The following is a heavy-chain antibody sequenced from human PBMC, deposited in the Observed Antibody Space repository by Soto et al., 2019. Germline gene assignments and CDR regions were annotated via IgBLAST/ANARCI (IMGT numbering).Heavy chain of an antibody. J-gene: IGHJ4*02. Sequence: QVQLVQSGAEVKKPGSSVKVSCKASGGTFSSYAISWVRQAPGQGLEWMGGIIPIFGAANYAQKFQGRVTITADESTSTAYMELSSLRSEDTAVYYCASPPFLAAAGRYYFDYWGQGTLVTVSS. V-gene: IGHV1-69*01. D-gene: IGHD6-13*01. CDR3: ASPPFLAAAGRYYFDY. CDR2: IIPIFGAA. CDR1: GGTFSSYA.